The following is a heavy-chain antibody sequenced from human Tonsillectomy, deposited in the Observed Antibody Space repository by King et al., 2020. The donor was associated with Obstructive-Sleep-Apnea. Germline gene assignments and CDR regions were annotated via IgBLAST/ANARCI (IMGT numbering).Heavy chain of an antibody. J-gene: IGHJ3*02. D-gene: IGHD6-19*01. V-gene: IGHV1-2*04. CDR2: INPNSGGT. CDR3: ARREGIAVAGTGDDAFDI. CDR1: GYTFTGYY. Sequence: QLVQSGAEVKKPGASVKVSCKASGYTFTGYYMHWVRQAPGQGLEWMGWINPNSGGTNYAQKFQGWVTMTRDTSISTAYMELSRLRSDDTAVYYCARREGIAVAGTGDDAFDIWGQGTMVTVSS.